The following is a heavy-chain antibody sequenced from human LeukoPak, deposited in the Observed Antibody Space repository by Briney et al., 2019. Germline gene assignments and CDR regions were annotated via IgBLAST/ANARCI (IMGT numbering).Heavy chain of an antibody. J-gene: IGHJ6*03. V-gene: IGHV4-34*01. CDR3: ARLGSVGYYNYQYMDI. D-gene: IGHD6-13*01. CDR1: GGSFSGYY. Sequence: SETLSLTCAVYGGSFSGYYWSWIRQPPGKGLEWIGEINHIGNTNYDPSLRSRVTISVDTSKNQFSLTLTSAAAADTAVYFCARLGSVGYYNYQYMDIWGNGSTVTVSS. CDR2: INHIGNT.